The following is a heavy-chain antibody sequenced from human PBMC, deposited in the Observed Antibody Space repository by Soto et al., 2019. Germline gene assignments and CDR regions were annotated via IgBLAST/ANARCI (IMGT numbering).Heavy chain of an antibody. CDR1: GYTFTGYY. CDR3: ASYKRGSSWYENWFDP. D-gene: IGHD6-13*01. CDR2: INPNSGGT. J-gene: IGHJ5*02. V-gene: IGHV1-2*02. Sequence: ASVKVSCKASGYTFTGYYMHWLRQAPGQGLEWMGWINPNSGGTNYAQKFQGRVTMTRDTSISTAYMELSRLRSDDTAVYYCASYKRGSSWYENWFDPWGQGTLVTVSS.